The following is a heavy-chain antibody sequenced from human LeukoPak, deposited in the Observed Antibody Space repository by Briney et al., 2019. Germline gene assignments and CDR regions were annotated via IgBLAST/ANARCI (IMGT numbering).Heavy chain of an antibody. CDR3: ARVGDSSGYYYENNWFDP. Sequence: GASVKVPCKASGYTFTGYYMHWVRQAPGQGLEWMGWINPNSGGTNYAQKFQGRVTMTRDTSISTAYMELSRLRSDDTAVYYCARVGDSSGYYYENNWFDPWGQGILVTVSS. CDR1: GYTFTGYY. CDR2: INPNSGGT. V-gene: IGHV1-2*02. J-gene: IGHJ5*02. D-gene: IGHD3-22*01.